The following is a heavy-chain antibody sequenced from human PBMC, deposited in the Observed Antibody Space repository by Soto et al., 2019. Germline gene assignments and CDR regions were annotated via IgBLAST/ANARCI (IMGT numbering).Heavy chain of an antibody. CDR3: ARARLSGTATGFDY. Sequence: NPSETLSLTCTVSGGSVSSGSYYWSWIRQPPGKGLEWIGYIYYSGSTNYNPSLKSRVTISVDTSKNQFSLKLSSVTAADTAVYYCARARLSGTATGFDYWGQGTLVTVSS. J-gene: IGHJ4*02. CDR2: IYYSGST. D-gene: IGHD3-10*01. V-gene: IGHV4-61*01. CDR1: GGSVSSGSYY.